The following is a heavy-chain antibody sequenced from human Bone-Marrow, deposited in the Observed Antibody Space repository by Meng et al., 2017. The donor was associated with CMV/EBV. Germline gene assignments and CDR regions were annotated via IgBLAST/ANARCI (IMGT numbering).Heavy chain of an antibody. D-gene: IGHD2-2*01. CDR1: GGTFSSYT. Sequence: SVKVSCKASGGTFSSYTISWVRQAPGQGLEWMGRIIPILGIVNYAQKFQGRVTITADKSTSKAYMELSSLRSEDTAVYYCARVPQGAAAYYYYGMDVWGQGTTVTVSS. V-gene: IGHV1-69*02. J-gene: IGHJ6*02. CDR2: IIPILGIV. CDR3: ARVPQGAAAYYYYGMDV.